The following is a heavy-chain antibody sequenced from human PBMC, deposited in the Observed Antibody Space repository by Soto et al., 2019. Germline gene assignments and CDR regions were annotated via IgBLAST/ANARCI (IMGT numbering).Heavy chain of an antibody. J-gene: IGHJ6*02. CDR1: GGTFNKFA. V-gene: IGHV1-69*13. Sequence: RASVKVSCKASGGTFNKFAFSWVRQAPGQGFEWMGGIIPVFRSANYAQRFRGRITITADEYTSTVYLYLNDLRSDDTAVYYCARRYCASDNCPLFYYFVDLWGLGTTVTVSS. D-gene: IGHD2-21*02. CDR2: IIPVFRSA. CDR3: ARRYCASDNCPLFYYFVDL.